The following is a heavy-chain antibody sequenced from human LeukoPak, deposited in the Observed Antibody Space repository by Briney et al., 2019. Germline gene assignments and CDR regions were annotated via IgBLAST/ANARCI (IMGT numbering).Heavy chain of an antibody. CDR3: ARHDGGLDAFDI. Sequence: SETLSLTCTVSGGSISSYCWSWVRQPPGKGLEWIGYIYYSGSINYNPSLKSRVTISVDTSKNQFSLKLSSVTAADTAVYYCARHDGGLDAFDIWGQGTMVTLSS. CDR1: GGSISSYC. J-gene: IGHJ3*02. V-gene: IGHV4-59*08. D-gene: IGHD2-15*01. CDR2: IYYSGSI.